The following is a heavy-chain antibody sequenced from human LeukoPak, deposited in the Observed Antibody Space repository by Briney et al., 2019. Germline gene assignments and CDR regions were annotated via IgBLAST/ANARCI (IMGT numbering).Heavy chain of an antibody. CDR2: ISANGGSR. D-gene: IGHD2-15*01. J-gene: IGHJ4*02. CDR1: GFTFSSYV. V-gene: IGHV3-23*01. CDR3: AKDGRSDIPGY. Sequence: GGSLRLSCAASGFTFSSYVMSWVRQAPGKGLEWVSTISANGGSRYYADSVKGRFTISRDNSKNTLYLQMNSLRVEDTAVYYCAKDGRSDIPGYWGQGTLVTVSS.